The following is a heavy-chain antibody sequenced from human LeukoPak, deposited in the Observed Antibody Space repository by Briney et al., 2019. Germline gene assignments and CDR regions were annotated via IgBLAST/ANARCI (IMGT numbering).Heavy chain of an antibody. V-gene: IGHV3-43*02. Sequence: GGSLRLSCATSGITVDQYPMNWVRQAPGKGLEWVSLISKDGGATYYADSVKGRFTISRDNSKNSLYLQMNSLRTEDTALYYCAKDDDSGGYYHNYWGQGTLVTVSS. J-gene: IGHJ4*02. CDR2: ISKDGGAT. CDR3: AKDDDSGGYYHNY. CDR1: GITVDQYP. D-gene: IGHD3-22*01.